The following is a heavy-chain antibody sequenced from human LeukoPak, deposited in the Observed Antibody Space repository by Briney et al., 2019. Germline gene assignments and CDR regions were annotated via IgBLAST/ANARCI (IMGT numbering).Heavy chain of an antibody. V-gene: IGHV1-3*01. CDR3: ARDLYCSGGSCYYLDY. D-gene: IGHD2-15*01. Sequence: GASVKVSCKASGYTFTSYAMHWVRQAPGQRLEWMGRINAGNGNTKYSQKFQGRVTITRDTSASTAYMELSSLRSEDTAVYYCARDLYCSGGSCYYLDYWGQGTLVTVSS. CDR2: INAGNGNT. CDR1: GYTFTSYA. J-gene: IGHJ4*02.